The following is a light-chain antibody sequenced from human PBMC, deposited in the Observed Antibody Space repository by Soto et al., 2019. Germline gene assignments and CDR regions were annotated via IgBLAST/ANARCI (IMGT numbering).Light chain of an antibody. Sequence: DIQMTQSPSSLSVSVGDRVTISCRASQGVIGYLAWYQQKPGIDPKLLIFAASTLQTGVTARFSGSGAGTDFTLTISGLQPEDVAAYFCQKYDSAPQTFGPGTKVEIK. CDR3: QKYDSAPQT. V-gene: IGKV1-27*01. CDR1: QGVIGY. J-gene: IGKJ1*01. CDR2: AAS.